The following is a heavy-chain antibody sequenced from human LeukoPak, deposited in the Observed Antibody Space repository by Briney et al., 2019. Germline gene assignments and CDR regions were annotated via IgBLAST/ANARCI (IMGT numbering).Heavy chain of an antibody. D-gene: IGHD3-22*01. CDR1: GGSISSSSYY. J-gene: IGHJ3*02. V-gene: IGHV4-39*07. CDR2: IYYSGST. CDR3: AGEQRITMMEDAFDI. Sequence: PSETLSLTCTVSGGSISSSSYYWGWIRQPPGKGLEWIGSIYYSGSTYYNPSLTSRVTISVDTSKNQFSLKLSSVTAADTAVYYCAGEQRITMMEDAFDIWGQGTMVTVSS.